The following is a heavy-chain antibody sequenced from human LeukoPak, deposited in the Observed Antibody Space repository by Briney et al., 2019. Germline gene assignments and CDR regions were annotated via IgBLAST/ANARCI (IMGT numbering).Heavy chain of an antibody. CDR3: ARAKIGSPVEFDF. V-gene: IGHV1-2*02. J-gene: IGHJ4*02. Sequence: ASVKVSCKAYEYTFTAYYMHWMRQAPGQGLEWMGWFNPNSGDTNFAQKFQGRVTMTRDTSITTGYMELSRLTSDDTAIYYCARAKIGSPVEFDFRGQGTLVTVSS. CDR2: FNPNSGDT. CDR1: EYTFTAYY. D-gene: IGHD2-21*01.